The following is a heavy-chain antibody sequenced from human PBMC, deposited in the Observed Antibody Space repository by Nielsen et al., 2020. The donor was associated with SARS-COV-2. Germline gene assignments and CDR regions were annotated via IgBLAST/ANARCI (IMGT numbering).Heavy chain of an antibody. J-gene: IGHJ4*02. CDR2: IWYDGSNK. CDR3: ARGVPVTMIVVVITTRGYYFDY. CDR1: GFTFSSYG. Sequence: GESLKISCAASGFTFSSYGMHWVRQAPGKGLEWVAVIWYDGSNKYYADSVKGRFTISRDNSKNTLYLQMNSLRAEDTAVYYCARGVPVTMIVVVITTRGYYFDYWGQGTLVTVSS. D-gene: IGHD3-22*01. V-gene: IGHV3-33*01.